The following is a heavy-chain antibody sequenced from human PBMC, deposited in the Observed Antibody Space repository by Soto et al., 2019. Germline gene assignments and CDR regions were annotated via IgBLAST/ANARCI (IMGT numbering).Heavy chain of an antibody. V-gene: IGHV4-30-2*01. CDR3: ATQEVGGTYVYTFDP. CDR1: GGSISSGGYS. J-gene: IGHJ5*02. D-gene: IGHD1-26*01. Sequence: SETLSLTCAVSGGSISSGGYSWSWIRQPPGKGLEWIGYIYHSGSTYYNPSLKSRVTISVDRSKNQFSLKLSSVTAADTAVYYCATQEVGGTYVYTFDPWGQGTLVTVSS. CDR2: IYHSGST.